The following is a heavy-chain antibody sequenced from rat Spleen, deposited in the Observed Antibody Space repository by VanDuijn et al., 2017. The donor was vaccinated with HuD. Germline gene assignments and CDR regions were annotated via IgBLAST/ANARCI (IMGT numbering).Heavy chain of an antibody. CDR3: TGDRSHPGLTPYVMDA. J-gene: IGHJ4*01. V-gene: IGHV2-47*01. CDR2: ISSGGGA. D-gene: IGHD1-4*01. CDR1: GLSLTSNS. Sequence: QVQLKESGPGLVQPSQTLSLTCTVSGLSLTSNSVSWIRQPPGKGLEWIAAISSGGGAFYTSALKSRLSISRDTSKSQVFLKVTSLQTEDTAIYFCTGDRSHPGLTPYVMDAWGQGTSVTVSS.